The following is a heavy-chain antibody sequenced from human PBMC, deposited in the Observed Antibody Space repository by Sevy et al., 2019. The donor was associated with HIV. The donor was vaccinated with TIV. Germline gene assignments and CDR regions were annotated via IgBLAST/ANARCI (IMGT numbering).Heavy chain of an antibody. D-gene: IGHD6-19*01. V-gene: IGHV4-39*01. Sequence: SETLSLTCTVSGGSISSSSYYWGWIRQPPGKGLEGIGSIYYSGSTYYNPSLKSRVTISVDTSKTQSSLKLSSVTAADTAVYYCAGQYSSGWTLYYYYGMDVWGQGTTVTVSS. CDR2: IYYSGST. CDR1: GGSISSSSYY. CDR3: AGQYSSGWTLYYYYGMDV. J-gene: IGHJ6*02.